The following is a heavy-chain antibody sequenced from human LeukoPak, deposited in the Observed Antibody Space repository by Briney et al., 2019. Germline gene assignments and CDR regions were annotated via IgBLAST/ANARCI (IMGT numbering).Heavy chain of an antibody. CDR3: ARVGQWLADYYYYVDV. V-gene: IGHV4-30-4*08. D-gene: IGHD6-19*01. J-gene: IGHJ6*03. CDR1: GGSISSGDYY. Sequence: SETLSLTCTVSGGSISSGDYYWNWIRQPPGKGLEWIGYIYYSGSTYYNPSLKSRVTISVDTSKNQFSLKLSSVTAADTAVYYCARVGQWLADYYYYVDVWGKGTTVTVSS. CDR2: IYYSGST.